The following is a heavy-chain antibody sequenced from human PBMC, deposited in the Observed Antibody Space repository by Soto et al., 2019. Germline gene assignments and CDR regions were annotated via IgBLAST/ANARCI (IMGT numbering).Heavy chain of an antibody. CDR2: IYYSGST. V-gene: IGHV4-39*01. Sequence: PSETLSLTCTVSGGSISSRSYYWGWIRQPPGKGLEWIGNIYYSGSTYYNPSLKSRVTISVDTSKKQFSLKLRSVTAADTAVYYCASMYGDYVSYWGQGTLVTVSS. CDR3: ASMYGDYVSY. CDR1: GGSISSRSYY. J-gene: IGHJ4*02. D-gene: IGHD4-17*01.